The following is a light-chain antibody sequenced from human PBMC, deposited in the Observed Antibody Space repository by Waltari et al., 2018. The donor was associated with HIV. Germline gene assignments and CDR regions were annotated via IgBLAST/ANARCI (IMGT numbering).Light chain of an antibody. V-gene: IGLV4-69*02. J-gene: IGLJ2*01. CDR3: QTWGTGIVV. CDR1: SGHHNYG. CDR2: LNSDGSH. Sequence: QLVLTQSPSASASLGASVNLTFTLSSGHHNYGISWHQHQPEKGPRYLMKLNSDGSHTKGDGIPDRFSGSSSGAERYLTISSLQSEDEADYYCQTWGTGIVVFGGGTKLTVV.